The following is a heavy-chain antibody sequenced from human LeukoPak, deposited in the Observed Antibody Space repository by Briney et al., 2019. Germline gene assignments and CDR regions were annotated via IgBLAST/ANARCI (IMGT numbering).Heavy chain of an antibody. CDR2: IIPILGIA. CDR3: ARDDHQSGYNDY. D-gene: IGHD5-12*01. Sequence: SVKVSCKASGGTFSSYAISWVRQAPGQGLEWMGGIIPILGIANYAQKFQGRVTITADKSTSTAYMELSSLRSEDTAVYYCARDDHQSGYNDYWGRGTLVTVSS. V-gene: IGHV1-69*10. J-gene: IGHJ4*02. CDR1: GGTFSSYA.